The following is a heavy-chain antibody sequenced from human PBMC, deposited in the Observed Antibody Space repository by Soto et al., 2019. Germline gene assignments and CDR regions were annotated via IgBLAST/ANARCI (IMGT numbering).Heavy chain of an antibody. V-gene: IGHV1-18*01. CDR1: GYTFTSCG. J-gene: IGHJ4*02. D-gene: IGHD6-19*01. Sequence: ASVKVSCKASGYTFTSCGISWVRQAPGQGLEWMGWISAYNGNTNYAQKLQGRVTMTTDTSTSTAYMELRSLRSDDTAVYYCARLYSSGWYGDYWGQGTLVTVSS. CDR3: ARLYSSGWYGDY. CDR2: ISAYNGNT.